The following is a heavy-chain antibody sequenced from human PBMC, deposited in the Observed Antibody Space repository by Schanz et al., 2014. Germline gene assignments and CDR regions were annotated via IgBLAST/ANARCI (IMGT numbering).Heavy chain of an antibody. Sequence: EVQLVESGGGLVQPGGSLRLSCAASGFTFSNYWMSWVRQAPGKGPVWVSRINGDGSSTLYADSVKGRFTISRDNAKNTLYLQMNSLRAEDTAVYYCARSTSMYFLQWGQGTLVTVSS. CDR2: INGDGSST. CDR1: GFTFSNYW. V-gene: IGHV3-74*02. J-gene: IGHJ1*01. CDR3: ARSTSMYFLQ. D-gene: IGHD2-2*01.